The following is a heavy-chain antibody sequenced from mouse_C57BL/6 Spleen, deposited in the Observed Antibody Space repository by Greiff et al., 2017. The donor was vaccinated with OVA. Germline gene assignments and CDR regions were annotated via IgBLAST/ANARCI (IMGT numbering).Heavy chain of an antibody. Sequence: EVQLQESGPELVKPGASVKISCKASGYSFTGYYMNWVKQSPEKSLEWIGEINPSTGGTTYNQKFKAKATLTVDKSSSTAYMQLKSLTSEDSAVYYCARSLYYGRVYWYFDVWGTGTTVTVSS. V-gene: IGHV1-42*01. CDR1: GYSFTGYY. D-gene: IGHD1-1*01. J-gene: IGHJ1*03. CDR2: INPSTGGT. CDR3: ARSLYYGRVYWYFDV.